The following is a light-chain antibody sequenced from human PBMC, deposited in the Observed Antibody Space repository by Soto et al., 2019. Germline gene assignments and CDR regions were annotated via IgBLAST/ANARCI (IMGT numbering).Light chain of an antibody. CDR3: QQSYTTPFT. Sequence: DIQMTQSPSSLSASVGDRVNITCLATQSVSNYLTWFHHKPGRATKLLIHTASTLRSGVPSRFSGSGSGEDFTLTISSLQREDFATYYCQQSYTTPFTFGQGTELEIK. CDR1: QSVSNY. J-gene: IGKJ2*01. V-gene: IGKV1-39*01. CDR2: TAS.